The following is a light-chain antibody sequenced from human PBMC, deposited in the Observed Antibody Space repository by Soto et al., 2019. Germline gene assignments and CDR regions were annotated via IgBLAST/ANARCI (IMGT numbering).Light chain of an antibody. Sequence: QSVLTQPPSASGTPGQRVTISCSGSSSNIGSNTVNWYQQLPGTAPKLLIYSNNQRPSGVPDRFSGSKSGTSASLAISGLQSEYEADYYCAAWDDSLNGYVXVTGTKVPVL. CDR2: SNN. V-gene: IGLV1-44*01. J-gene: IGLJ1*01. CDR3: AAWDDSLNGYV. CDR1: SSNIGSNT.